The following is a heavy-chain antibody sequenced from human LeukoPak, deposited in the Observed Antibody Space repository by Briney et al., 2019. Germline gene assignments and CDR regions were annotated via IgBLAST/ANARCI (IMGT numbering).Heavy chain of an antibody. CDR2: ISYDGSNK. J-gene: IGHJ4*02. CDR1: GFTFSSYA. CDR3: AKDDGSGSYFVY. V-gene: IGHV3-30*04. D-gene: IGHD3-10*01. Sequence: WGSLRLSCAASGFTFSSYAMHWVRQAPGKGLEWVAVISYDGSNKYYADSVKGRFTISRDNSKNTLYLQMNSLRAEDTAVYYCAKDDGSGSYFVYWDQGTLVTVSS.